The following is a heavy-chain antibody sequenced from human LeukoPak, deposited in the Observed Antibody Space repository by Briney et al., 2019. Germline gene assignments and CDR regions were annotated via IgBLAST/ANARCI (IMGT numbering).Heavy chain of an antibody. CDR3: TTDLGGDGYIP. Sequence: GGSLRLSCAASGFTFSNAWMSWVRQAPGKGLEWVGRIKSKTDGGTTDYAAPVKGRFTISRDDSKNTLYLQMSSLKTEDTAVYYCTTDLGGDGYIPWGQGTLVTVSS. J-gene: IGHJ4*02. D-gene: IGHD5-24*01. V-gene: IGHV3-15*01. CDR2: IKSKTDGGTT. CDR1: GFTFSNAW.